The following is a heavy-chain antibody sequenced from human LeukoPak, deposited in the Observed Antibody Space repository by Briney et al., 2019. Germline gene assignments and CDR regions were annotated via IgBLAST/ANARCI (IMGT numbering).Heavy chain of an antibody. J-gene: IGHJ4*02. CDR2: ITYDGSRR. Sequence: GGSLRLSCAASGFTFSSYAMVWVRQAPGKGLEWVTLITYDGSRRNYADSLKRRFTISRDNSRNTLYLQMNSLRAEDTAVYYCAKANGYYDSWGQGTLVTVSS. CDR3: AKANGYYDS. D-gene: IGHD3-22*01. V-gene: IGHV3-30*04. CDR1: GFTFSSYA.